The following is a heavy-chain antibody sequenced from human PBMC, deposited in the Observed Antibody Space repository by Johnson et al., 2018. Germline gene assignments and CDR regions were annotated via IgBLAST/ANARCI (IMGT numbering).Heavy chain of an antibody. V-gene: IGHV3-74*01. CDR1: GFTFSSYN. CDR3: ARDLEGAITEGPGGMDV. J-gene: IGHJ6*02. D-gene: IGHD3-16*01. CDR2: INSDGSST. Sequence: VQLVESGGGLVKPGGSLRLSCAASGFTFSSYNMNWVRQAPGKGLVWVSRINSDGSSTSYADSVKGRFTMSRDNAKNTVYLQMNSLRAEDTAVYYCARDLEGAITEGPGGMDVWGQGTTVTVSS.